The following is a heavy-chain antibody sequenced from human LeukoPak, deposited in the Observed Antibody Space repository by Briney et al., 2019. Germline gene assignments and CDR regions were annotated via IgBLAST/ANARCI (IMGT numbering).Heavy chain of an antibody. CDR3: ARDQVVGATAGTFDY. CDR2: ISAYNGHT. CDR1: GYSFTSFG. Sequence: ASVKVSCKASGYSFTSFGISWVRQAPGQGREWMGWISAYNGHTKSAEKLQGRVTMTTDTSTNTAYMELTSLRSDDTAVYYCARDQVVGATAGTFDYWGQGTLVTVSS. J-gene: IGHJ4*02. D-gene: IGHD1-26*01. V-gene: IGHV1-18*01.